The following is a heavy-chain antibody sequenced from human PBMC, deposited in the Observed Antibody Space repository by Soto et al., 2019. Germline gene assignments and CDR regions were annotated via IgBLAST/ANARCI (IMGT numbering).Heavy chain of an antibody. CDR1: GGSVSSGSYY. CDR3: ARVRGWYFDY. D-gene: IGHD6-19*01. J-gene: IGHJ4*02. V-gene: IGHV4-61*01. CDR2: IYYSGST. Sequence: QVQLQESGPGLVKPSETLSLTCTVSGGSVSSGSYYWSWIRQPPGKGLEWIGYIYYSGSTIYNPSLKSRVTISVDTSKNQFSLKLSSVTAADTAVYYCARVRGWYFDYWGQGTLVTVSS.